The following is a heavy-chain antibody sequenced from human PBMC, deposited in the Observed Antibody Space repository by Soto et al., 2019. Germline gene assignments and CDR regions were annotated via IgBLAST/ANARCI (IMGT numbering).Heavy chain of an antibody. CDR3: ATCSSTSCYVRTYYYYGMDV. CDR2: IIPIFGTA. CDR1: GGSFSSYA. Sequence: ASVKVSCEACGGSFSSYAISWVRQAPGQGLEWMGGIIPIFGTANYAQKFQGRVTITADESTSTAYMELSSLRSEDTAVYYCATCSSTSCYVRTYYYYGMDVWGQGTTVTVSS. D-gene: IGHD2-2*01. J-gene: IGHJ6*02. V-gene: IGHV1-69*13.